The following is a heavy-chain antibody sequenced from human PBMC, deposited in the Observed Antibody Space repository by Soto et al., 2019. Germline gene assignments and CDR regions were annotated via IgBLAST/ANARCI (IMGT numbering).Heavy chain of an antibody. J-gene: IGHJ4*02. V-gene: IGHV3-53*01. D-gene: IGHD3-10*01. Sequence: EVQLLESGGGLVQRGGSLRLSCAASGFNFIRKYMIWVRQAPGKGLEWVSILYSGGTTYYADSVKGRFTISRDTSENTLYLQMNSLRAEDTAVYYCARGLYDSGSFYFDFWGQGTLVTVSS. CDR1: GFNFIRKY. CDR3: ARGLYDSGSFYFDF. CDR2: LYSGGTT.